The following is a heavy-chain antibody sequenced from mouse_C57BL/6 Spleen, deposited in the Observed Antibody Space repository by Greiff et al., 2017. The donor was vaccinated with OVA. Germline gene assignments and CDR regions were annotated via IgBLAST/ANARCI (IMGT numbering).Heavy chain of an antibody. J-gene: IGHJ2*01. D-gene: IGHD2-5*01. V-gene: IGHV1-50*01. Sequence: QVQLQQPGAELVKPGASVKLSCKASGYTFTSYWMQWVKQRPGQGLEWIGEIDPSDSYTNYNQKFKGKATLTVDTSSSPAYMQLSSLTSEDSAVYYCARGAYYSNYVMDFDYWGQGTTLTVSS. CDR1: GYTFTSYW. CDR3: ARGAYYSNYVMDFDY. CDR2: IDPSDSYT.